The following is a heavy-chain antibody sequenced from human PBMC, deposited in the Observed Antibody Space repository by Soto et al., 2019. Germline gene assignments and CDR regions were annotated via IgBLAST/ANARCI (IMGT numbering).Heavy chain of an antibody. CDR3: SSFLPVTMVRALGSDGMDF. D-gene: IGHD3-10*01. J-gene: IGHJ6*04. Sequence: SSVKVSCKASGCAFSSYAISWVLQAPGQGLEWMGGIIPIFGTANYAQKFQGRVTITADESTSTAYMELSSLRSEETAVYYFSSFLPVTMVRALGSDGMDFWGKGTTATVS. V-gene: IGHV1-69*13. CDR1: GCAFSSYA. CDR2: IIPIFGTA.